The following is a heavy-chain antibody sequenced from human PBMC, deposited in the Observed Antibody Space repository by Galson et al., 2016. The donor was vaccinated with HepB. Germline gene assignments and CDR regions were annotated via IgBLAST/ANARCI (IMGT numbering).Heavy chain of an antibody. CDR1: GDSISGAYS. D-gene: IGHD1-26*01. CDR2: IYHGGTT. J-gene: IGHJ5*02. Sequence: TLSLTCAVSGDSISGAYSWSWIRQPPGKGLEWIGHIYHGGTTHYNPSLRSRVTISIDRAKNQFSLKANSVTAADTAVYFCAGGKLATGWGSWGQGILVVVSS. CDR3: AGGKLATGWGS. V-gene: IGHV4-30-2*01.